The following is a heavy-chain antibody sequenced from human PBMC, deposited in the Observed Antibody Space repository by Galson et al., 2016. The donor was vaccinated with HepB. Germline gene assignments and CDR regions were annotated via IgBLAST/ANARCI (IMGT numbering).Heavy chain of an antibody. D-gene: IGHD3-3*01. Sequence: SLRLSCAASGFTFNSHSMNWVRLTPGKGLEWVASIHSSGHFIYYADSVRGRFTISRDNARGSLYLQMNSLGAEGTAAYYCARAGGSGFGSEGLYDYWGRGTLVTVSS. CDR3: ARAGGSGFGSEGLYDY. CDR1: GFTFNSHS. CDR2: IHSSGHFI. V-gene: IGHV3-21*01. J-gene: IGHJ4*02.